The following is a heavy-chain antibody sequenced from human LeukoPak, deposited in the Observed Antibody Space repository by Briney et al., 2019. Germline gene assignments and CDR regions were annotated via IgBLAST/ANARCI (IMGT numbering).Heavy chain of an antibody. D-gene: IGHD3-9*01. Sequence: SETLSLTCTVSGGSISSYYWSWIRQPPGKGLEWIGYIYYSGSTYYNPSLKSRVTMSVDTSKNQFSLKLSSVTAADTAVYYCARGVPAGSYYDILTGYYTVWDYFDYWGQGTLVTVSS. V-gene: IGHV4-59*01. CDR3: ARGVPAGSYYDILTGYYTVWDYFDY. CDR2: IYYSGST. CDR1: GGSISSYY. J-gene: IGHJ4*02.